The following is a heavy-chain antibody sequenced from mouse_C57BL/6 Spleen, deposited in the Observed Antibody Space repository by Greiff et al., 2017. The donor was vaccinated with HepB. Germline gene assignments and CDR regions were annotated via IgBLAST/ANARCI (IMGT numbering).Heavy chain of an antibody. CDR1: GYTFTSYG. J-gene: IGHJ4*01. CDR2: IYPRSGNT. V-gene: IGHV1-81*01. Sequence: QVHVKQSGAELARPGASVKLSCKASGYTFTSYGISWVKQRTGQGLEWIGEIYPRSGNTYYNEKFKGKATLTADKSSSTAYMELRSLTSEDSAVYFCASKGSNYAMDYWGQGTSVTVSS. CDR3: ASKGSNYAMDY.